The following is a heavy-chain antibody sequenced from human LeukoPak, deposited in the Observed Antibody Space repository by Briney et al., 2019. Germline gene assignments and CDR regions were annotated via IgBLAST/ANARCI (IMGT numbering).Heavy chain of an antibody. CDR2: IIPIFGTA. V-gene: IGHV1-69*13. CDR1: GYTFTSYG. Sequence: ASVKVSCKASGYTFTSYGISWVRQAPGQGLEWMGGIIPIFGTANYAQKFQGRVTITADESTSTAYMELSSLRSEDTAVYYCARTDNRVSPKQVMGYFDYWGQGTLVTVSS. D-gene: IGHD2-8*01. J-gene: IGHJ4*02. CDR3: ARTDNRVSPKQVMGYFDY.